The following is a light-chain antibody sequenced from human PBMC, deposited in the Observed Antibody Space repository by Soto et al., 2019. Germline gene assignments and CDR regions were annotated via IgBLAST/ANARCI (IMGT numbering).Light chain of an antibody. CDR2: GAS. V-gene: IGKV3-20*01. Sequence: IVLTQSPGTLSLSPGERVTVSCRASQSVTTRLAWYQHKPCQAPTLLMSGASNRASGVPVRFSGSGSGTDFTLTITRLEPEDFALYYCQQYGGSPITFGLGTRLEIK. J-gene: IGKJ5*01. CDR3: QQYGGSPIT. CDR1: QSVTTR.